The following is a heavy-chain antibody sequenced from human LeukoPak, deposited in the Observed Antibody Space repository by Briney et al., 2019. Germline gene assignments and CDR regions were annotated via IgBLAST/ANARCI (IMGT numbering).Heavy chain of an antibody. CDR1: GFTFSSYG. J-gene: IGHJ4*02. Sequence: GGSLRLSCAASGFTFSSYGMHWVRQAPGKGLEGVAVIWYDGSNKYYADSVKGRFTISRDNSKNTLYLQMNSLRAEDTAVYYCARDRKRGFFAANDHFDYWGQGTLVTVSS. D-gene: IGHD3-3*01. CDR3: ARDRKRGFFAANDHFDY. CDR2: IWYDGSNK. V-gene: IGHV3-33*01.